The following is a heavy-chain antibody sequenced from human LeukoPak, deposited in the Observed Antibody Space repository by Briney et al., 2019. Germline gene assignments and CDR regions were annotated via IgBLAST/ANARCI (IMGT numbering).Heavy chain of an antibody. CDR3: ARASAVATSPFAY. V-gene: IGHV3-48*03. CDR1: GFTFSSYE. Sequence: GGSLRHSCAASGFTFSSYEMNWVRQAPGKGLEWVSYISSSGSTIYYADSVKGRFTISRDNAKNSLYLQMNSLRAEDTAVYYCARASAVATSPFAYWGQGSLVTVSS. CDR2: ISSSGSTI. D-gene: IGHD5-12*01. J-gene: IGHJ4*01.